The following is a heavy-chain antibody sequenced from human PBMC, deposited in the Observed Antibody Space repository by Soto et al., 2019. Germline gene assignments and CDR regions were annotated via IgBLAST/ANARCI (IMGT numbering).Heavy chain of an antibody. CDR2: IIPIFGTA. CDR1: GGTFSSYA. J-gene: IGHJ4*02. V-gene: IGHV1-69*01. D-gene: IGHD2-21*01. Sequence: QVQLVQSGAEVKKPGSSVKVSCKASGGTFSSYAISWVRQAPGQGLEWLGGIIPIFGTANYAQKFQGRVTITANDSTSTAYMDLSSLRSDDTAVYYCARGVAYCGGECYSYLGYWGQGTLVTVSS. CDR3: ARGVAYCGGECYSYLGY.